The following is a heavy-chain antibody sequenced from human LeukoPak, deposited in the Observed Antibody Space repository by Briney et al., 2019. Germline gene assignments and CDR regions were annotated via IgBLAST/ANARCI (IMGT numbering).Heavy chain of an antibody. CDR1: GGSISSSNW. Sequence: SGTLSLTCAVSGGSISSSNWWSWVRRPPGKGLEWIGEIYHSGSTNYSPSLKSRVTISVDKSKNQFSLKLSSVTAADTAVYYCAGVGSGWYEAQYWGQGTLVTVSS. V-gene: IGHV4-4*02. CDR2: IYHSGST. J-gene: IGHJ4*02. CDR3: AGVGSGWYEAQY. D-gene: IGHD6-19*01.